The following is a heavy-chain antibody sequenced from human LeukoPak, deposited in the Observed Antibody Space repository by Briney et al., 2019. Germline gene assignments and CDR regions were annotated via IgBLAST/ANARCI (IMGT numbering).Heavy chain of an antibody. V-gene: IGHV3-20*04. CDR2: INWDGGST. CDR1: GFTFDDYG. J-gene: IGHJ6*03. Sequence: PGGSLRLSCAASGFTFDDYGMTWVRQTPGKGLEWVSGINWDGGSTGYGDSVKGRFTISRDNSKNTLYLQMNSLRAEDTAVYYCAKDPRYYGSGSFYYMDVWGKGTTVTISS. D-gene: IGHD3-10*01. CDR3: AKDPRYYGSGSFYYMDV.